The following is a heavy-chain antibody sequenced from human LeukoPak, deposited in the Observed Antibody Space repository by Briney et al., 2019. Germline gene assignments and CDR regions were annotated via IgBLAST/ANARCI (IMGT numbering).Heavy chain of an antibody. Sequence: PGRSLRLSCAASGFTFSSYGMHWVRQAPGKGLEWVAVIWYDGSNKYYADSVKGRFTISRDNSKNTLYLQMNSLRAEDTAVYYCARESGRYNYDSSGYFNWGQGTLVTVSS. CDR1: GFTFSSYG. D-gene: IGHD3-22*01. J-gene: IGHJ4*02. CDR2: IWYDGSNK. V-gene: IGHV3-33*01. CDR3: ARESGRYNYDSSGYFN.